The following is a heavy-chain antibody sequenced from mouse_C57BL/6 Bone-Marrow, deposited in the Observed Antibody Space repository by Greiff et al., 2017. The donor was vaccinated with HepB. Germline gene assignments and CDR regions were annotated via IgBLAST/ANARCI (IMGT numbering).Heavy chain of an antibody. CDR1: GYTFTSYW. CDR3: ATTIYYGSSYDWYFDV. D-gene: IGHD1-1*01. Sequence: VKLQQPGAELVKPGASVKLSCKASGYTFTSYWMQWVKQRRGQGLEWIGEIDPSDSYTNYNQKFKGKATLTIATSSSTAYMQLSSLTSEDSAVYYCATTIYYGSSYDWYFDVWGTGTTVTVSS. CDR2: IDPSDSYT. V-gene: IGHV1-50*01. J-gene: IGHJ1*03.